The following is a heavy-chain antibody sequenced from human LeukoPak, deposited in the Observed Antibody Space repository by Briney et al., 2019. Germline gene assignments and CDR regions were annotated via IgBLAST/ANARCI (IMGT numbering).Heavy chain of an antibody. D-gene: IGHD6-6*01. CDR2: MYHSGST. V-gene: IGHV4-38-2*01. CDR3: ARRIVSSSSGFDY. CDR1: GYSISSGYH. Sequence: SETLSLTCAVSGYSISSGYHWGWIRQSPGKRLEWIGFMYHSGSTYYDQSLKSRVTISVDTSKNQFSLKLSSVTAADTAVYYCARRIVSSSSGFDYWGQGTLVTVSS. J-gene: IGHJ4*02.